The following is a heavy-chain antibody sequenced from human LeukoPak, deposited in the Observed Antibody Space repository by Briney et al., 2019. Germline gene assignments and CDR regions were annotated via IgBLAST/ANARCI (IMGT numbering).Heavy chain of an antibody. CDR1: GYTFTDYY. CDR3: ARDVLFHRTGNSAYADAFDI. V-gene: IGHV1-2*02. J-gene: IGHJ3*02. Sequence: GASVKVSCKASGYTFTDYYMHWMRQAPGQGLEWVGWINPTSGDTNYAQKFQGRVTMTRDTSISTAYMDLSRLRFDDTAVYYCARDVLFHRTGNSAYADAFDIWGQGTMVTVSS. CDR2: INPTSGDT. D-gene: IGHD5-12*01.